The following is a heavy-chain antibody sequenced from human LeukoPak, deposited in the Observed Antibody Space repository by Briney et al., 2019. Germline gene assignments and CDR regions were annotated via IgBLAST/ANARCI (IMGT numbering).Heavy chain of an antibody. J-gene: IGHJ4*02. CDR1: GFSFSSYG. Sequence: GGSLRLSCAASGFSFSSYGMHWVRQAPGKGLEWVAVIWYDGSKKYYADSVKGRFIISRDNSRNTLYLQMNSLRVEDTTVYYCARARASGRSGFDYWGQGTLVTVSS. CDR3: ARARASGRSGFDY. CDR2: IWYDGSKK. V-gene: IGHV3-33*01. D-gene: IGHD2-15*01.